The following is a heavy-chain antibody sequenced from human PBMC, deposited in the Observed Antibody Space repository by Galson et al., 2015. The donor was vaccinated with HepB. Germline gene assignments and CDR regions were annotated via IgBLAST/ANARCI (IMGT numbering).Heavy chain of an antibody. Sequence: SLRLSCAASGFTFSSYAMHWVRQAPGKGLEWVAVISYDGSNKYYADSVKGRFTISRDNSKNTLYLQMNSLRAEDTAVYYCARPSRSIAGSQDGAAFDIWGQGTMVTVSS. CDR3: ARPSRSIAGSQDGAAFDI. J-gene: IGHJ3*02. CDR2: ISYDGSNK. CDR1: GFTFSSYA. D-gene: IGHD6-6*01. V-gene: IGHV3-30*04.